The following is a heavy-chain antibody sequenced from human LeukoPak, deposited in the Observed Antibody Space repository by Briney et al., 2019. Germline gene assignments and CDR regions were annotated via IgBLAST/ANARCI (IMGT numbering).Heavy chain of an antibody. Sequence: GGSLRLSCAASGFTFSFYAMSWVRQVPGKGLEWVSFISGSGGSAWHADSAKGRFTISRDNSKNTLYLQMNSLRADDTAVYYCARVPEGITGTFFDYWGQGTLVTVSS. V-gene: IGHV3-23*01. D-gene: IGHD1-7*01. CDR1: GFTFSFYA. J-gene: IGHJ4*02. CDR3: ARVPEGITGTFFDY. CDR2: ISGSGGSA.